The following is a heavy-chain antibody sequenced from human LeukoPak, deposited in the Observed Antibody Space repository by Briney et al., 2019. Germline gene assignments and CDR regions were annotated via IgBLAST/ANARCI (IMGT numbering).Heavy chain of an antibody. Sequence: GASVKVSCKASGYTFTGYYMHWVRQAPGQGLEWMGWINPNSGGTNYAQKFQGRVTMTRDTSISTAYMELSRLRSDDTAVYYCARAITMIVVPYQGDAFDIWGQGTMVTVSS. CDR2: INPNSGGT. V-gene: IGHV1-2*02. J-gene: IGHJ3*02. CDR3: ARAITMIVVPYQGDAFDI. D-gene: IGHD3-22*01. CDR1: GYTFTGYY.